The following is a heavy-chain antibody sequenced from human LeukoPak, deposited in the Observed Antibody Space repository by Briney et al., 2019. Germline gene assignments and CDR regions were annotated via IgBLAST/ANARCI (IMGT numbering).Heavy chain of an antibody. Sequence: PSETLSLTCTVSGYSISSGYYWGWIRQPPGKGLEWIGSIYHSGSTYYNPSLKSRVTISVDTSKNQFSLKLSSVTAADTAVYYCAIRIAAADYWGQGTLVTVSS. J-gene: IGHJ4*02. V-gene: IGHV4-38-2*02. CDR3: AIRIAAADY. CDR2: IYHSGST. CDR1: GYSISSGYY. D-gene: IGHD6-13*01.